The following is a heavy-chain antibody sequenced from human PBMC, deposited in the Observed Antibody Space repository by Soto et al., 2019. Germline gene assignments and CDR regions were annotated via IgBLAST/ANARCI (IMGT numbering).Heavy chain of an antibody. J-gene: IGHJ6*02. CDR3: ARSIVTYSRGMDG. CDR2: ISSSGTTI. Sequence: EVQLVESGGGLVQPGGSLRLSCAASGFTFRSYEMNWVRQAPGKGLEWFSYISSSGTTIYYAGSVKGRFTISRDNAKNSLYLQMNSLRAEDTALYYCARSIVTYSRGMDGWGQGTTVTVSS. CDR1: GFTFRSYE. V-gene: IGHV3-48*03. D-gene: IGHD1-26*01.